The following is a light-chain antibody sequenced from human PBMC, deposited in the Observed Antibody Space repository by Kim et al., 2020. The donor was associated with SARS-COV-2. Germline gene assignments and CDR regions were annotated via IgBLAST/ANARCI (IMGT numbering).Light chain of an antibody. CDR1: QDISNY. Sequence: SASVGDRVTITCQASQDISNYLNWYQQKPGKAPKLLIYDASNLETGVPSRFRGSGSGTYFTFTISSLQPEDIATYYCQQYDIVPYTFGQGTKLEI. J-gene: IGKJ2*01. CDR2: DAS. CDR3: QQYDIVPYT. V-gene: IGKV1-33*01.